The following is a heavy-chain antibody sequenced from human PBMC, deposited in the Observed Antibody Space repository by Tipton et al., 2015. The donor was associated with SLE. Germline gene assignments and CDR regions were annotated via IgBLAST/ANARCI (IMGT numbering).Heavy chain of an antibody. CDR2: IYYSGST. D-gene: IGHD5-18*01. V-gene: IGHV4-59*01. CDR1: GFAFSGYY. J-gene: IGHJ5*02. CDR3: ARDLGYSYGTWFDP. Sequence: LRLSCAASGFAFSGYYMSWIRQAPGKGLEWIGYIYYSGSTNYNPSLKSRVTISVDTSKNQFSLKLSSVTAADTAVYYCARDLGYSYGTWFDPWGQGTLVTVSS.